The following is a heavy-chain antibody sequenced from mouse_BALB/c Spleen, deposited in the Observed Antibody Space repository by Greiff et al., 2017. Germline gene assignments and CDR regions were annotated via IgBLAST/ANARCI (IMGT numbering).Heavy chain of an antibody. V-gene: IGHV5-17*02. J-gene: IGHJ3*01. CDR1: GFTFSSFG. Sequence: EVHLVESGGGLVQPGGSRKLSCAASGFTFSSFGMHWVRQAPEKGLEWVAYISSGSSTIYYADTVKGRFTISRDNPKNTLFLQMTSLRSEDTAMYYCASGAYWGQGTLVTVSA. CDR2: ISSGSSTI. CDR3: ASGAY.